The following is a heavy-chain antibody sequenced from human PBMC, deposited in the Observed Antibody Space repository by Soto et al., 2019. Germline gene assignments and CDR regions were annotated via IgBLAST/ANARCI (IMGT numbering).Heavy chain of an antibody. J-gene: IGHJ4*02. Sequence: QLQLQESGPGLVKPSETLSLTCTVSGGSISSSSYYWGWIRQPPGKGLEWIGSIYYSGSTYYNPSLKSRVTISVDTSKNQFSLKLSSVTAADTAVYYCARHGEDIVVVVAATVFDYWGQGTLVTVSS. CDR2: IYYSGST. V-gene: IGHV4-39*01. D-gene: IGHD2-15*01. CDR1: GGSISSSSYY. CDR3: ARHGEDIVVVVAATVFDY.